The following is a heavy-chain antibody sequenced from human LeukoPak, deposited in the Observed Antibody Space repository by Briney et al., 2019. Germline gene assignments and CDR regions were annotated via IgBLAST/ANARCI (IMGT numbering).Heavy chain of an antibody. CDR2: INPNSGDT. J-gene: IGHJ4*02. CDR1: GYTFTGYY. Sequence: KPGASVKVSCKASGYTFTGYYMHWVRQAPGQGLEWMGWINPNSGDTNYGQKFQGRVTMTRDTSISTAYMELSRLRSDDTAVYYCARDLIFGSSTSHIFDYWGQGTLVTVSS. CDR3: ARDLIFGSSTSHIFDY. D-gene: IGHD2-2*01. V-gene: IGHV1-2*02.